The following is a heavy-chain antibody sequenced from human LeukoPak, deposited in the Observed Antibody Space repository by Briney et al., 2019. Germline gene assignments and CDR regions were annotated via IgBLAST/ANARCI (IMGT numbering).Heavy chain of an antibody. D-gene: IGHD2-21*02. J-gene: IGHJ5*02. CDR1: GGTFSSYA. V-gene: IGHV1-69*13. Sequence: ASVKLSCKASGGTFSSYAISWVRQAPGQGLEWMGGIIPIFGTANYAQKFQGRVTITADESTSTAYMELSSLRSEDTAVYYCARDRFPAPYCGGDCYNWFDPWGQGTLVTVSS. CDR2: IIPIFGTA. CDR3: ARDRFPAPYCGGDCYNWFDP.